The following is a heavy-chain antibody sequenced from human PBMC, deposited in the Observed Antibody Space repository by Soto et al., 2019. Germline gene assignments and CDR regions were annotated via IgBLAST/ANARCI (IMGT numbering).Heavy chain of an antibody. Sequence: EVLVSESGGGLVQPGGSLRLSCATSGFTFSNYPMNWVRQAPGKGLEWVSGISAGGDTTYYADSVKGRFTIFRDNSKNSVSLQMNSLRVEHTAVYYCARRVWGQGTLVTVSS. CDR2: ISAGGDTT. J-gene: IGHJ4*02. CDR3: ARRV. V-gene: IGHV3-23*01. CDR1: GFTFSNYP.